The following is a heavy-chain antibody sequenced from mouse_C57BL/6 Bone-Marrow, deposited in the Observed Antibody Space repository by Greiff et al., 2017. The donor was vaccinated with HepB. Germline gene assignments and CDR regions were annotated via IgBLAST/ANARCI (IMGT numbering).Heavy chain of an antibody. CDR3: TRAPADYYAMDY. CDR1: GFTFSSYA. V-gene: IGHV5-9-1*02. J-gene: IGHJ4*01. CDR2: ISSGGDYI. Sequence: EVQVVESGEGLVKPGGSLKLSCAASGFTFSSYAMSWVRQTPEKRLEWVAYISSGGDYIYYADTVKGRFTISRDNARNTLYLQMSSLKSEDTAMYYCTRAPADYYAMDYWGQGTSVTVSS.